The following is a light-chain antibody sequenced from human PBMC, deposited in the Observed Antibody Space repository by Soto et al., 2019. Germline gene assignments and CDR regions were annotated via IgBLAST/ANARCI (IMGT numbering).Light chain of an antibody. V-gene: IGKV3-20*01. J-gene: IGKJ1*01. CDR2: GAS. Sequence: EIVLTQSPGTLSLSPGERATLSCRASQSVSSTFLAWYQQKPGQAPRLLVYGASRRDTCIPYRFSGSGSGTDFCITVSGLEPEDIAVYYIQEYENSPWTLGQGNKVEI. CDR3: QEYENSPWT. CDR1: QSVSSTF.